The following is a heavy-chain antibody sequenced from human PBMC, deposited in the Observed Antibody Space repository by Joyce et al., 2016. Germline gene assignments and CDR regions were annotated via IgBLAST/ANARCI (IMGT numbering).Heavy chain of an antibody. CDR2: ISHDAERQ. CDR3: AKGALADQLLPPADL. Sequence: QFQLVESGGRVVQPGRSLRLSCRASGFTFNSFAMHGVRQAPGKGLEWVAVISHDAERQFYGESSKGRFTISRDNYKNTLDLQMNSLRVEDTAVYYCAKGALADQLLPPADLWGQGTLVTVSS. D-gene: IGHD1-1*01. V-gene: IGHV3-30*18. CDR1: GFTFNSFA. J-gene: IGHJ1*01.